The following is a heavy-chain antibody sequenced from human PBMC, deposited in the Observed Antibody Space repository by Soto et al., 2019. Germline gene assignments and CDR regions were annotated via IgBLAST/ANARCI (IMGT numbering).Heavy chain of an antibody. D-gene: IGHD2-21*01. CDR3: ARDGEGY. CDR1: GFTFDDYA. V-gene: IGHV3-9*01. CDR2: ISWNSGSI. Sequence: QTGGSLRLSCAASGFTFDDYAMHWVRQAPGKGLEWVSGISWNSGSIGYADSVKGRFTISRDNAKNSLYLQMNSLRLEDTAVYYCARDGEGYWGQGALVTVSS. J-gene: IGHJ4*02.